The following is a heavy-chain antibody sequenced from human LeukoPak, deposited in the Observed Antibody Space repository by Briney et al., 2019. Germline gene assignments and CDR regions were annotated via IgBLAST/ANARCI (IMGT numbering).Heavy chain of an antibody. Sequence: PSETLSLTCTVSGGSISSGGYYWSWIRQHPGKGLEWIGYIYYSGSTYYNPSLKSRVTISVDTSKNQFSLKLGSVTAADTAVYYCASTRVGATKSIDYWGQGTLVTVSS. CDR3: ASTRVGATKSIDY. D-gene: IGHD1-26*01. V-gene: IGHV4-31*03. J-gene: IGHJ4*02. CDR1: GGSISSGGYY. CDR2: IYYSGST.